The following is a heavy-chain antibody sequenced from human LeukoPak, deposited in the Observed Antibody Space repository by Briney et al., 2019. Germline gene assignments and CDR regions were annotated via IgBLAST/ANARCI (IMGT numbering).Heavy chain of an antibody. CDR1: GFTFSSYG. Sequence: GGSLRLSCAASGFTFSSYGMHWVRQAPGKGLEWVAVISYDGSNKYYADSVKGRFTISRDNSKNTLYLQMNSLRAEDTAVYYCAKDNCSSTSCYSYFDYWGQGTLVTVSS. CDR2: ISYDGSNK. J-gene: IGHJ4*02. CDR3: AKDNCSSTSCYSYFDY. D-gene: IGHD2-2*02. V-gene: IGHV3-30*18.